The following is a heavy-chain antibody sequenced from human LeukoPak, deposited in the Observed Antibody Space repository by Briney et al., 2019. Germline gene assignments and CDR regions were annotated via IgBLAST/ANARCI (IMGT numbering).Heavy chain of an antibody. V-gene: IGHV3-33*06. CDR3: AKRGDPSNYQYMDV. D-gene: IGHD2-21*02. CDR1: GFTFSDYG. CDR2: IYYDGSNK. Sequence: QPGRSLRLSCAASGFTFSDYGMHWVRQAPGKGLEWVAAIYYDGSNKYYSDSVKGRFTISRDNSKNTLHLQMNSLRAEDTAVYYCAKRGDPSNYQYMDVWGTGTTVTVSS. J-gene: IGHJ6*03.